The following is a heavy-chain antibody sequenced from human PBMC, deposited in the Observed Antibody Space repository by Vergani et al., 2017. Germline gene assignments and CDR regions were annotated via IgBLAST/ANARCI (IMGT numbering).Heavy chain of an antibody. CDR1: GYSIGSGFY. J-gene: IGHJ2*01. V-gene: IGHV4-38-2*01. D-gene: IGHD2-21*01. Sequence: QVRLEESVPGPVKPSATLSLTCPVSGYSIGSGFYWAWIRQSPGKGLQWLTSIHNRGKTYHNPSLKSRVSVSLDTSNNRFSLNLTSVTATDTAVYYCARSQGDYWYFDLWGPGSLVTVSS. CDR3: ARSQGDYWYFDL. CDR2: IHNRGKT.